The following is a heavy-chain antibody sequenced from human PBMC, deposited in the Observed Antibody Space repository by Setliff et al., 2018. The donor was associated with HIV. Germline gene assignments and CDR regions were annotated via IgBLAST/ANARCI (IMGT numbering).Heavy chain of an antibody. Sequence: PSETLSLTCTVSGDSISNYYWSWVRQPPGKGLEWIGYIYTTGSTNYNPSLKSRVTMSVDTSKNQFSLRLTSVTAADTAIYYCARRWGIRGYSSWGQGTLVTVSS. CDR2: IYTTGST. CDR3: ARRWGIRGYSS. V-gene: IGHV4-4*09. J-gene: IGHJ5*02. D-gene: IGHD5-18*01. CDR1: GDSISNYY.